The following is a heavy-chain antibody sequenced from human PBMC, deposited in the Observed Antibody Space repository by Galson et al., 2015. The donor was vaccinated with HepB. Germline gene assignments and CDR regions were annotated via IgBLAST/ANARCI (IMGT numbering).Heavy chain of an antibody. V-gene: IGHV3-66*01. Sequence: SLRLSCAASGFTVSSKYMSWVRQAPGKGLEWVSVIYSGDSTYYADSVKGRFTISRDNSKNTVYLQMNGLRAEDTAVYYCARGLNYYDSSGYYGYWGQGTLVTVSS. D-gene: IGHD3-22*01. J-gene: IGHJ4*02. CDR1: GFTVSSKY. CDR2: IYSGDST. CDR3: ARGLNYYDSSGYYGY.